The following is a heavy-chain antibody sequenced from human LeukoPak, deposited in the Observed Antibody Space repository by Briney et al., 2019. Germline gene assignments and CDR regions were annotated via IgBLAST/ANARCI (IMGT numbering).Heavy chain of an antibody. D-gene: IGHD5-12*01. CDR1: GYTFTSYY. CDR2: INPSGGST. J-gene: IGHJ4*02. Sequence: ASVKVSCKTSGYTFTSYYIHWVRQAPGQGLEWMGIINPSGGSTSYAQKFQGRVTMTRDTSTSTVYMELRSLRSEDTAVYYCARGLKPPWDSTDYHDWGQGTLVTVSS. CDR3: ARGLKPPWDSTDYHD. V-gene: IGHV1-46*01.